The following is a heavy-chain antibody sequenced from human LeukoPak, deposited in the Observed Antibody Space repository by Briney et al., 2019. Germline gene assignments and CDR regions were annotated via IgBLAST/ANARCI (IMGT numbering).Heavy chain of an antibody. J-gene: IGHJ4*02. V-gene: IGHV3-23*01. Sequence: QPGGSLRLSCAASGFTFSSYAMSWVRQAPGKGLEWVSAISGSGGSTYYADSVKGRFTISRDNSKNTLYLQMNSLRAEDTAVYYCVKQGSSWRGLYYFDYWGQGTLVTVSS. D-gene: IGHD6-13*01. CDR1: GFTFSSYA. CDR2: ISGSGGST. CDR3: VKQGSSWRGLYYFDY.